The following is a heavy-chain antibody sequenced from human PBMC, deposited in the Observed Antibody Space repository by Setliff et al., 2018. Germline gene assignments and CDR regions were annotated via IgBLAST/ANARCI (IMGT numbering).Heavy chain of an antibody. CDR3: ARDAELPGPPVHDAFDL. CDR2: ISYSGNT. J-gene: IGHJ3*01. Sequence: SETLSLTCNVSGGSISNYYWTWMRQPPGKGLEWVAYISYSGNTNYHPALRSRLTITRDTSKNQVSVQLRSVTAEDTTIYFCARDAELPGPPVHDAFDLWGPGTMVTVSS. CDR1: GGSISNYY. D-gene: IGHD1-1*01. V-gene: IGHV4-59*01.